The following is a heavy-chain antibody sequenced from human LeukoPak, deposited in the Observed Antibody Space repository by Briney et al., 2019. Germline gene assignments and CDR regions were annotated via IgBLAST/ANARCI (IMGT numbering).Heavy chain of an antibody. CDR2: IYYSGST. CDR3: AGDGSSGSYYDLDY. CDR1: GGSISSYY. D-gene: IGHD1-26*01. J-gene: IGHJ4*02. Sequence: SETLSLTCTVSGGSISSYYWSWIRQPPGKGLEWIGYIYYSGSTNYNPSLKSRVTISVDTSKNQFSLKLSSVTAADTAVYYCAGDGSSGSYYDLDYWGQGTLVTVSS. V-gene: IGHV4-59*01.